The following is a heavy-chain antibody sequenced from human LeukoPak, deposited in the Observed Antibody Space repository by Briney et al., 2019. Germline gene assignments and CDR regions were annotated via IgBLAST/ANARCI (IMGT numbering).Heavy chain of an antibody. CDR1: GGSVSRTSYY. V-gene: IGHV4-61*01. Sequence: SETLSLTCSVSGGSVSRTSYYRSWIRQPPGKGLEWIGYISYSRSTNYNPSLKSRVNISVDTSKNQFSLNLTSVTAADTAMYYCARSGIAVAGFDYWGQGTLVTVSS. CDR2: ISYSRST. CDR3: ARSGIAVAGFDY. D-gene: IGHD6-19*01. J-gene: IGHJ4*02.